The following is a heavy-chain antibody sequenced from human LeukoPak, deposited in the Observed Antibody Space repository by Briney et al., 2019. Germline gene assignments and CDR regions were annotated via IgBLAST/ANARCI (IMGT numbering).Heavy chain of an antibody. Sequence: ASVKVSCKASGYTFTGYYMHWVRQAPGQGLEWMGWINPNSGGTNYAQKFQGRVTMTRDTSISTAYMELSRLRSDDTAVYYCARYDSSGYLGYYYYYYSMDVWGQGTTVTVSS. V-gene: IGHV1-2*02. D-gene: IGHD3-22*01. CDR2: INPNSGGT. CDR1: GYTFTGYY. J-gene: IGHJ6*02. CDR3: ARYDSSGYLGYYYYYYSMDV.